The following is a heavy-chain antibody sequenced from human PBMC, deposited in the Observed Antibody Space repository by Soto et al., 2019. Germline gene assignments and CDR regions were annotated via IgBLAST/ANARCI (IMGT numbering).Heavy chain of an antibody. CDR3: VRDEAYKWNYGGWFDP. Sequence: QVQLVQSGAEVKKPGASVKVSCKASGYTFTSYGISWVRQASGQGLEWMGWISAYNGNTKYAQKLQGRVTMTTDTSTSTAYMELRSLRSDDTAVYYCVRDEAYKWNYGGWFDPCGQGTLVTVSS. V-gene: IGHV1-18*01. CDR1: GYTFTSYG. J-gene: IGHJ5*02. D-gene: IGHD1-1*01. CDR2: ISAYNGNT.